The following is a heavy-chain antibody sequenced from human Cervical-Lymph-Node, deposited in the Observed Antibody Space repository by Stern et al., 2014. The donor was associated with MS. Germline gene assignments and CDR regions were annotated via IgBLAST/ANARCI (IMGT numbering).Heavy chain of an antibody. CDR3: AVRYCSGGRCYSVPDV. J-gene: IGHJ6*02. V-gene: IGHV1-2*02. Sequence: QVQLVQSGSEVKKPGASVKVSCKASEYTHNNYLIHWVRQAPGQRPDWMGGINPNGGTNYAPQEQDRVTMTTDASTSTFYMELSRLRSEDTAVYYCAVRYCSGGRCYSVPDVWGQGTTVIVSS. CDR1: EYTHNNYL. D-gene: IGHD2-15*01. CDR2: INPNGGT.